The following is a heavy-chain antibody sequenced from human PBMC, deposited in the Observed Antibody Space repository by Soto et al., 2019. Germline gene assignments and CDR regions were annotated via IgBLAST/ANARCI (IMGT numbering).Heavy chain of an antibody. D-gene: IGHD3-22*01. CDR3: ARQIYDSDTGPNFQYYFDS. CDR2: IDPSDSQT. Sequence: LEISCKGSGYSFAGYWITWVRQKPGKGREWMGRIDPSDSQTYYSPSFRGHVTISVTKSITTVFLQWSSLRASDTAMYYCARQIYDSDTGPNFQYYFDSWGQGTPVTVSS. V-gene: IGHV5-10-1*01. CDR1: GYSFAGYW. J-gene: IGHJ4*02.